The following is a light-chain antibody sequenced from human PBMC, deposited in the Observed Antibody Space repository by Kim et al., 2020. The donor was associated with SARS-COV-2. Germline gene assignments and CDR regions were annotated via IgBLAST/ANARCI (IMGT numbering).Light chain of an antibody. J-gene: IGLJ2*01. CDR2: TDS. CDR3: QSADSSGTYVV. CDR1: ALSKLY. Sequence: SYELTQPPSVSVSPGQTARITCSGDALSKLYAYWYQQKPGQAPVLVIYTDSERPSGIPERFSGSSSGTTVTLTISGVQAEDEADYYCQSADSSGTYVVFG. V-gene: IGLV3-25*03.